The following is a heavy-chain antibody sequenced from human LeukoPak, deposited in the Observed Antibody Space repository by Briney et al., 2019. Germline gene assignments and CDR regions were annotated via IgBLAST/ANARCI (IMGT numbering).Heavy chain of an antibody. CDR1: GYTFTSYG. Sequence: GASVKVSCKASGYTFTSYGISWVRQAPGQGLEWMGWISAYNGNTNYAQKLQGRVTMTTDTSTSTAYMELRSLGSDDTAVYYCASSRVYYDSSGPFDYWGQGTLVTVSS. D-gene: IGHD3-22*01. CDR3: ASSRVYYDSSGPFDY. J-gene: IGHJ4*02. CDR2: ISAYNGNT. V-gene: IGHV1-18*01.